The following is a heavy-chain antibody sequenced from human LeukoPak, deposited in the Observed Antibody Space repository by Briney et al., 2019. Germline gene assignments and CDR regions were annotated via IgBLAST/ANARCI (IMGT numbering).Heavy chain of an antibody. CDR1: GGSISSYY. V-gene: IGHV4-59*01. D-gene: IGHD2-2*01. Sequence: SETLSLTCTVSGGSISSYYWSWIPQPPRKRLEWIGDIYYSGSTNDKPSLQSRVTISVDPSKSQFSLKLSSVTAADTAVYYCARGGVVPAAYYYYMDVWGKGTTVTVSS. CDR3: ARGGVVPAAYYYYMDV. CDR2: IYYSGST. J-gene: IGHJ6*03.